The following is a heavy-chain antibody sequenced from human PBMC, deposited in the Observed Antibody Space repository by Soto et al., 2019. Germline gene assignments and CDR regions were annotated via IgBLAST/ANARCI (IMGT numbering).Heavy chain of an antibody. J-gene: IGHJ4*02. D-gene: IGHD1-26*01. V-gene: IGHV3-7*05. CDR3: ARKVGDY. CDR1: GFTFSDYW. CDR2: IKQDGSVK. Sequence: EVQLVESGGGLVQPGGSLRLSCSASGFTFSDYWMSWVRQVPGEGLEWVANIKQDGSVKYYVDSVKGRFTISRDNAKNTLYLLMTSLRAEDTALYYCARKVGDYWGQGTLVTVSS.